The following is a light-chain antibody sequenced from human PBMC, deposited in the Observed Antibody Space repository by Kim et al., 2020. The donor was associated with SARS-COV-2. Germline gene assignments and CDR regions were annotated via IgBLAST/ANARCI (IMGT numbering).Light chain of an antibody. V-gene: IGKV1-5*03. J-gene: IGKJ2*01. CDR1: QSISSW. Sequence: DIQMTQSPSTLSASVGDRVTITCRASQSISSWLAWYQQKPGKAPKLLIYKASSLESGVPSRFSGSGSGTEFTLTISSLQPDDFATYYCQQSNSYYTFGQWNKLGVK. CDR2: KAS. CDR3: QQSNSYYT.